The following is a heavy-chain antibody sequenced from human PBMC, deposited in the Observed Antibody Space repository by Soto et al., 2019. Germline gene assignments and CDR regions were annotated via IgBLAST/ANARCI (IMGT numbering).Heavy chain of an antibody. Sequence: SETLSLTCAVYGGSFSGYYWSWIRQPPGKGLEWIGDINHSGSTNYNPSLKSRVTISVDTSKNQFSLKLSSVTAADTAVYCCARLSYSSGSWGQGTLVTVSS. CDR3: ARLSYSSGS. V-gene: IGHV4-34*01. CDR2: INHSGST. CDR1: GGSFSGYY. D-gene: IGHD6-19*01. J-gene: IGHJ4*02.